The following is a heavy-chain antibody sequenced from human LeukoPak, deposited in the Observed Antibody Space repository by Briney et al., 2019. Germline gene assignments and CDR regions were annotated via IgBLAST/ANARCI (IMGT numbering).Heavy chain of an antibody. CDR2: INPNSGST. V-gene: IGHV1-2*02. D-gene: IGHD2-21*01. CDR1: GYTFTGYY. J-gene: IGHJ4*02. CDR3: ARRGIVVVHLDY. Sequence: ASVKVSCKASGYTFTGYYMHWVRQAPGQGLEWMGWINPNSGSTNYAQKFQGRVTMTRDTSISTAYMELSRLRSDDTAVYYCARRGIVVVHLDYWGQGTLVSVSS.